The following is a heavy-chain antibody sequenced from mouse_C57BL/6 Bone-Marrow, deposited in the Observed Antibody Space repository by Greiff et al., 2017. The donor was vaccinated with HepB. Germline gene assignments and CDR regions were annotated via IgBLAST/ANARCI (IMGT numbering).Heavy chain of an antibody. CDR2: SSSGGSYT. CDR3: ARHIVTTDY. D-gene: IGHD2-5*01. V-gene: IGHV5-6*01. Sequence: EVHLVESGGDLVKPGGSLKLSCAASGFTFSSYGMSWVRQTPDKRLEWVATSSSGGSYTYYPDSVKGRFTISRDNAKNTLYLQMSSLKSEDTAMYYCARHIVTTDYWGQGTTLTVSS. CDR1: GFTFSSYG. J-gene: IGHJ2*01.